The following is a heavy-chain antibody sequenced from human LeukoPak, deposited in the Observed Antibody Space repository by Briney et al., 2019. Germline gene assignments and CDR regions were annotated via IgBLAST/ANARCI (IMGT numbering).Heavy chain of an antibody. J-gene: IGHJ4*02. D-gene: IGHD5-18*01. CDR3: ARDGYGTFDY. CDR1: GGSISSGGYY. V-gene: IGHV4-31*03. CDR2: IYYSGST. Sequence: SETLSFTCTVSGGSISSGGYYWSWIRQHPGKGLEWIGYIYYSGSTYYNPSLKSRVTISVDTSKNQFSLKLSSVTAADTAVYYCARDGYGTFDYWGQGTLVTVSS.